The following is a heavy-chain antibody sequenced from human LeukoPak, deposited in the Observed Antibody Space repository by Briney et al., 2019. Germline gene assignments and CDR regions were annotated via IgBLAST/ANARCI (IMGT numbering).Heavy chain of an antibody. D-gene: IGHD6-19*01. J-gene: IGHJ4*02. CDR1: GFTSSSFA. CDR3: ASPDSSGWYHSPDY. CDR2: ISYDGSNK. Sequence: GGSLRLSCAASGFTSSSFAMHGVRQAPGKGLEWVAVISYDGSNKYYADSVKGRFTISRDNSKNTLYLQMNSLRAEDTAVYYCASPDSSGWYHSPDYWGQGTLVTVSS. V-gene: IGHV3-30-3*01.